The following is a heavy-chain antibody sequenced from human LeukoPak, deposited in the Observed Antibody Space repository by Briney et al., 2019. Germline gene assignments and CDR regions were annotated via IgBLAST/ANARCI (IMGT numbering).Heavy chain of an antibody. V-gene: IGHV3-30*02. D-gene: IGHD3/OR15-3a*01. CDR2: IRYDGSKK. Sequence: GGSLRLSCAASGFTFSDYGMHWVRQAPGKGLEWVTFIRYDGSKKYYADSVKGRFTFSRDNSKNMLYLQMNSLRADDTATYYCVKGRDFYFDYWGQGTLVTVSS. CDR3: VKGRDFYFDY. CDR1: GFTFSDYG. J-gene: IGHJ4*02.